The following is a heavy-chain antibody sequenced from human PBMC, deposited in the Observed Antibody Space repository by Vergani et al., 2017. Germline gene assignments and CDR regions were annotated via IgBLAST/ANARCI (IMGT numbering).Heavy chain of an antibody. CDR2: INSDGDST. CDR3: ARDGWELLDYFYYMDV. V-gene: IGHV3-74*01. J-gene: IGHJ6*03. CDR1: GFTFSNYW. Sequence: VQLVESGGGLVQPGGSLRLSCTASGFTFSNYWMQWVRQAPGKGLMWVSRINSDGDSTSYADSVKGRFTISRDNAKNTLYLQMDILRAEDTAVYYCARDGWELLDYFYYMDVWGKGTTVTVSS. D-gene: IGHD1-26*01.